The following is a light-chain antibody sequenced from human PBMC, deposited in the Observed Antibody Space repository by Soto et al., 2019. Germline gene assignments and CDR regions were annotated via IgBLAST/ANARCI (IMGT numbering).Light chain of an antibody. CDR3: QSYDSSLSGSGV. J-gene: IGLJ3*02. V-gene: IGLV1-40*01. CDR1: SSNIGAGYD. Sequence: QSVLTQPPSVSGAPGQRVTISCTGSSSNIGAGYDVHWYQQLPRTAPKLLIYGNSNRPSGVPDRVSGSKSGTSASLAITGLQAEDEADYYCQSYDSSLSGSGVFGGGTKLTVL. CDR2: GNS.